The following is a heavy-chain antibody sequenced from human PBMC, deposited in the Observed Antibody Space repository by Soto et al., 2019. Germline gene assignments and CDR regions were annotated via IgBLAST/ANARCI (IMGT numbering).Heavy chain of an antibody. V-gene: IGHV3-9*01. Sequence: ASSEVIFGDYAMHWVRQPPGKGLEWVSSISWNGGTKGYADSVKVRFTISRDNAKTSLYLEMNSLRPEDTALYYCAKVGPKWSSDALDIWGQGTMVTV. CDR1: EVIFGDYA. CDR2: ISWNGGTK. D-gene: IGHD2-15*01. J-gene: IGHJ3*02. CDR3: AKVGPKWSSDALDI.